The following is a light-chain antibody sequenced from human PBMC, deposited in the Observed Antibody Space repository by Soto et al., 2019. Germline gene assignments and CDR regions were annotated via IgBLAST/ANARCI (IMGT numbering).Light chain of an antibody. CDR2: GAS. CDR1: QSVSSSY. V-gene: IGKV3-20*01. CDR3: QQYGSSPRFT. J-gene: IGKJ3*01. Sequence: EIVLTQSPGTLSLSPGERATLSCRASQSVSSSYLAWYQQKPGQAPRLLIYGASSSATGIPDRFRGSGSGTDFTLTISRLEPEDFAVYYCQQYGSSPRFTFGPGTKVDIK.